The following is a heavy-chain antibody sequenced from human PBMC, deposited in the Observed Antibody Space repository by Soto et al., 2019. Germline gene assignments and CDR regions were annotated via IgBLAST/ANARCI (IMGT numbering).Heavy chain of an antibody. D-gene: IGHD3-10*01. Sequence: QVQLQGSGPGLVKPSETLSLTCTVFGGSVTTYYWTWIRQPPGKGLEWIGFTSHSGSTNYNPSLKSRVTMSVDTSKNQFSLKLISVTAADTAVYYWVTGSGSSTSDAFDIWDRGTMVTVSS. J-gene: IGHJ3*02. CDR1: GGSVTTYY. CDR2: TSHSGST. V-gene: IGHV4-59*02. CDR3: VTGSGSSTSDAFDI.